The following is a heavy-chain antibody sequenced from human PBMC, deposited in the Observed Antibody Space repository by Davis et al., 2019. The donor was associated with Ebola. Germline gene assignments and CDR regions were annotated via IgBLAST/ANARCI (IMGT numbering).Heavy chain of an antibody. J-gene: IGHJ4*02. CDR2: IHYGMIT. CDR3: ARVAHGSGFPFSFDS. V-gene: IGHV4-59*11. Sequence: SETLSLTCSVSGDSISSHYWSWLRQPPGKELEWIGYIHYGMITNSNPSVESRVSISADTSKNQLSLELSSVTAADTAVYSCARVAHGSGFPFSFDSWGPGTLVIVSS. CDR1: GDSISSHY. D-gene: IGHD3-9*01.